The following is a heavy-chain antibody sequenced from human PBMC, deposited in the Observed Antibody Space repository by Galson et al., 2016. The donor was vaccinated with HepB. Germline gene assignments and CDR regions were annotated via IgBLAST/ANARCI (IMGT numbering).Heavy chain of an antibody. CDR3: ARVRGSGWDLDS. CDR2: ITSSGSTT. CDR1: GFTFSSYS. D-gene: IGHD6-19*01. Sequence: SLRLSCAASGFTFSSYSMNWVRQAPGKGLEWVSYITSSGSTTYYADSVQGRFTISRDNAKNSLYLQMNSLRDEDTAVYYCARVRGSGWDLDSWGQGTLVTVSS. V-gene: IGHV3-48*02. J-gene: IGHJ4*02.